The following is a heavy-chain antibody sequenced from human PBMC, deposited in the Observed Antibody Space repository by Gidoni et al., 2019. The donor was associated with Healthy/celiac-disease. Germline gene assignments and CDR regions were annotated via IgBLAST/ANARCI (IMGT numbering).Heavy chain of an antibody. CDR2: IISNKRVL. CDR3: ARDRCAGPTLIHLDS. J-gene: IGHJ4*02. CDR1: GFTLSSYS. D-gene: IGHD1-1*01. V-gene: IGHV3-48*01. Sequence: EVQLGESGGGLVQPGGSLRLSCEVSGFTLSSYSMNWVRQAPGKGPEWISSIISNKRVLYYADSVKGRFTISSDNAKNTLHLQMSSRCAADSAVYYCARDRCAGPTLIHLDSWGQGSLVSVSS.